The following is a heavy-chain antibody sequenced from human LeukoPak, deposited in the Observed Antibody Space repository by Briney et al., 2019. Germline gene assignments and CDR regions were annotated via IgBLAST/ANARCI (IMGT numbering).Heavy chain of an antibody. CDR3: ARDRFSSSWYDFDY. Sequence: AASVKVSCKASGYTFTSYGISWVRQAPGQGLEWMGWISAYNGNTNYAQKLQGRVTMTTDTSTSTAYTELSSLRSEDTAVYYCARDRFSSSWYDFDYWGQGTLVTVSS. D-gene: IGHD6-13*01. CDR2: ISAYNGNT. CDR1: GYTFTSYG. V-gene: IGHV1-18*01. J-gene: IGHJ4*02.